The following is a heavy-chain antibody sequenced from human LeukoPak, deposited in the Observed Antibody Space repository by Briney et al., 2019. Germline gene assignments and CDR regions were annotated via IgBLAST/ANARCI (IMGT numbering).Heavy chain of an antibody. D-gene: IGHD4-23*01. CDR1: GGSISSGGYY. CDR2: IYYSGST. J-gene: IGHJ5*02. CDR3: ARHLRTPNWFDP. Sequence: SETLSLTCTVSGGSISSGGYYWSWIRQHPGKGLEWIGYIYYSGSTYYNPSLKSRVTISVDTSKNQSSLKLSSVTAADTAVYYCARHLRTPNWFDPWGQGTLVTVSS. V-gene: IGHV4-31*03.